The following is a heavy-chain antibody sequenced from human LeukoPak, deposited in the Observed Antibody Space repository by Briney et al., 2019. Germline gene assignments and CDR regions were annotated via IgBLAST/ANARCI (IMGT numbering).Heavy chain of an antibody. CDR1: GYTFTGYY. V-gene: IGHV1-2*02. D-gene: IGHD3-22*01. CDR2: INPNSGGT. Sequence: ASVKVSCKASGYTFTGYYMHWVRQAPGQGLEWMGWINPNSGGTNYAQKFQGRVTMTRDTSISTAYMELSRLRSDDTAVYYCAIIPDSSGFSYFDYWGQGTLVTVSS. CDR3: AIIPDSSGFSYFDY. J-gene: IGHJ4*02.